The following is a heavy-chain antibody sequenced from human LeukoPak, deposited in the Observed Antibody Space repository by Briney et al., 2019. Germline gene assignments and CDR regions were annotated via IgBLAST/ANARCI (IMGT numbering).Heavy chain of an antibody. CDR3: ARGQDGSGYSDY. J-gene: IGHJ4*02. D-gene: IGHD3-22*01. Sequence: SETLSLTCTVSGGSISSYYWSWIRQPPGKGLEWIGYIYYSGSTNYNPSLKSRVTISVDTSKNQFSLKLSSVTAADTAVYYCARGQDGSGYSDYWGQGTLVTVSS. CDR1: GGSISSYY. CDR2: IYYSGST. V-gene: IGHV4-59*01.